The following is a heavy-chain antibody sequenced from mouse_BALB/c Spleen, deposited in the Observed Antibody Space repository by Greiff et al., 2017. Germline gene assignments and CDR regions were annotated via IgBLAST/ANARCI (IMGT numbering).Heavy chain of an antibody. V-gene: IGHV1-55*01. Sequence: VQLQQPGAELVKPGTSVKLSCKASGYTFTSYWINWVKLRPGQGLEWIGDIYPGSGSTNYNEKLKSKATLTVDTSSSTAYMQLSSLASEDSALYYCARRTARATYAMDYWGQGTSVTVSA. J-gene: IGHJ4*01. CDR3: ARRTARATYAMDY. CDR2: IYPGSGST. D-gene: IGHD3-2*01. CDR1: GYTFTSYW.